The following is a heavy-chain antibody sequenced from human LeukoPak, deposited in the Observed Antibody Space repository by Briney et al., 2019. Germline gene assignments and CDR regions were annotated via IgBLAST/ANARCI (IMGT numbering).Heavy chain of an antibody. J-gene: IGHJ4*02. CDR3: ARGRDYYDSSGFYYVWYFDY. CDR1: GGSISSDTYS. D-gene: IGHD3-22*01. V-gene: IGHV4-61*02. Sequence: PSQTPSLTCTVSGGSISSDTYSWSWIRQPAGKGLEWIGRIYTIGSTNYNPSLKSRVTISVDTSKNQFSLKLGSVTAADTAVYYCARGRDYYDSSGFYYVWYFDYWGQGTLVTVSS. CDR2: IYTIGST.